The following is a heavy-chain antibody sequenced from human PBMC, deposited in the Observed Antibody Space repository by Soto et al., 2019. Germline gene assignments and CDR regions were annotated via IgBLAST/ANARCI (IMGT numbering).Heavy chain of an antibody. CDR3: ARAKLLSVIAYSYHSITV. D-gene: IGHD2-15*01. CDR2: IYYTGST. J-gene: IGHJ6*03. CDR1: GVSIITSY. Sequence: QVQLQESGPGLVKPSETLSLTCTVSGVSIITSYWSWIRQPPGKGPEWIGYIYYTGSTRYNPSLKSRVTISVDTSKIQVSLTLSSVTAAHTPVYYCARAKLLSVIAYSYHSITVWGKGTAVTVSS. V-gene: IGHV4-59*01.